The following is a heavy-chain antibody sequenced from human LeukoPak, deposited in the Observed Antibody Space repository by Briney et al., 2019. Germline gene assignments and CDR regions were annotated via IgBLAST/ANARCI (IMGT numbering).Heavy chain of an antibody. Sequence: PSETLSLTCTVSGGSISSGNYYWGWIRQPPGKGLEWFGSIYFSGSTYYNPSLQSRVTISIDTSKNQFSLKLSSVTAADTAVYYCARHGASSGDAFDIWGQGTMVTVSS. V-gene: IGHV4-39*01. J-gene: IGHJ3*02. CDR2: IYFSGST. D-gene: IGHD3-22*01. CDR3: ARHGASSGDAFDI. CDR1: GGSISSGNYY.